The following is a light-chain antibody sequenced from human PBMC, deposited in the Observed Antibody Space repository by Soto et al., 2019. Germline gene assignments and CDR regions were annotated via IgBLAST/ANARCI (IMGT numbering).Light chain of an antibody. Sequence: EIVLTQSPGTLSLSPGERVTLSCRASQSVRSSYLAWFQQKPGQAPRLLIYGASSRATGIPDRFSGSGSGTDFTLTITRLEPEDLAVYYCQQYGDSPRTFGQGTKLEIK. CDR3: QQYGDSPRT. J-gene: IGKJ2*01. CDR2: GAS. CDR1: QSVRSSY. V-gene: IGKV3-20*01.